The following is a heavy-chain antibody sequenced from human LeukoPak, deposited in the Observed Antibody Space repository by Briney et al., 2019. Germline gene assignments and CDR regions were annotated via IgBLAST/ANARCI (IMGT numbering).Heavy chain of an antibody. Sequence: GGSLRLSCAASGFTFSSYAMSWVRQAPGKGLEWVSAIGGSGGSTYYADSVKGRFTISRDNSKNTLYLQMNSLRAEDTAVYYCAKGPTPSTKYNWFDPWGQGTLVTVSS. D-gene: IGHD4-17*01. CDR3: AKGPTPSTKYNWFDP. V-gene: IGHV3-23*01. J-gene: IGHJ5*02. CDR1: GFTFSSYA. CDR2: IGGSGGST.